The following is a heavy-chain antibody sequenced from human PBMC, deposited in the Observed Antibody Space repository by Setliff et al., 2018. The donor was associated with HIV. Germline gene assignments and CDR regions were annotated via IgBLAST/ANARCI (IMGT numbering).Heavy chain of an antibody. D-gene: IGHD3-9*01. CDR2: IHHSGST. V-gene: IGHV4-34*01. CDR1: GGSFSGYY. Sequence: LSLTCAVYGGSFSGYYWTWIRQPPGKGLEWIGEIHHSGSTNYNPSLTSRVIISADTSKNQFSLNLTSVTAADTAVYYCARAELHYDILTQFKSVDVWGKGTTVTVSS. J-gene: IGHJ6*04. CDR3: ARAELHYDILTQFKSVDV.